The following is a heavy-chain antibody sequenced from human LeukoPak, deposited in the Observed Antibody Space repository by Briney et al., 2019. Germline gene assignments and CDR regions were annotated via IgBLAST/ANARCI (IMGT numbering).Heavy chain of an antibody. V-gene: IGHV3-7*01. J-gene: IGHJ4*02. D-gene: IGHD3-22*01. CDR2: IKQDGSEK. CDR1: GFTFSSYW. Sequence: PGGSLRLSCAASGFTFSSYWMSWVRQAPGKGLEWVANIKQDGSEKYYVDSVKGRFTISRDNAKNSLYLQMNSLRAEDTAVYYCARDQDSSGYYSRFDYWGQGTLVTVSS. CDR3: ARDQDSSGYYSRFDY.